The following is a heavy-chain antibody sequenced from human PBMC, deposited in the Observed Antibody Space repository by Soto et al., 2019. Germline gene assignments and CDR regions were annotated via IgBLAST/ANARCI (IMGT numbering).Heavy chain of an antibody. V-gene: IGHV4-31*03. D-gene: IGHD3-16*01. J-gene: IGHJ5*02. CDR1: GDSISRGGYY. CDR3: VRHGAAASGLGWFGP. Sequence: QVQLQESGPGLVKPSQTLSLSCTVSGDSISRGGYYWNWIRQHPRKGLAWIGYIYHSGSTHYNPSLKSRPTISAAPSKTQLARQLPTVPAPETAVYYCVRHGAAASGLGWFGPWGQGILVTVSS. CDR2: IYHSGST.